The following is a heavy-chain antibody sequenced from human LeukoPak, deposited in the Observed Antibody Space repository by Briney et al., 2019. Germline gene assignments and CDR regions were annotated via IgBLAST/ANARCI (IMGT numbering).Heavy chain of an antibody. CDR3: AATAQRTYSDY. D-gene: IGHD4-11*01. V-gene: IGHV1-69*02. CDR2: IIPILGIA. Sequence: ASVKVSCKASGYTFTGYYMHWVRQAPGQGLEWMGRIIPILGIANYAQKFQGRVTITADKSTSTAYMELSSLRSEDTAVYYCAATAQRTYSDYWGQGTLVTVSS. J-gene: IGHJ4*02. CDR1: GYTFTGYY.